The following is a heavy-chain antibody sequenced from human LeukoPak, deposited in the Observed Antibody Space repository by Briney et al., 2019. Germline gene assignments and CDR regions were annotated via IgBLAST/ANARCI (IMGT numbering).Heavy chain of an antibody. V-gene: IGHV4-4*07. CDR3: ARGIVVLVAATRDYYYMDV. CDR2: IYSSGST. D-gene: IGHD2-15*01. J-gene: IGHJ6*03. Sequence: SETLPLTCTVSGGSISDYHWSWLRQPAGKGLEWIGRIYSSGSTNYIPSLKIRVTMSVDTSKNQFSLKLSSVTAADTAVYYCARGIVVLVAATRDYYYMDVWGKGTTVTVS. CDR1: GGSISDYH.